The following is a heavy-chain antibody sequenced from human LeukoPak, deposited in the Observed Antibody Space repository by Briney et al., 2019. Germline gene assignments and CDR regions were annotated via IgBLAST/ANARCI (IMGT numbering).Heavy chain of an antibody. V-gene: IGHV1-8*01. D-gene: IGHD1-1*01. J-gene: IGHJ4*02. CDR2: MNPYSGNT. CDR1: GYTFNSHD. CDR3: ARGYSPTLRTTGNDY. Sequence: GASVKVSCTASGYTFNSHDINWVRQATGQGLEWMGWMNPYSGNTGYAQKFQGRVTMTRDTSINTAYLEFYSLRSEDTAVYYCARGYSPTLRTTGNDYWGQGTLVTVSS.